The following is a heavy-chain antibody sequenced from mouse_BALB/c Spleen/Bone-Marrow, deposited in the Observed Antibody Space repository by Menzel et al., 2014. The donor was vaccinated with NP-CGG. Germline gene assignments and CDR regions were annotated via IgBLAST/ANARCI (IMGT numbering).Heavy chain of an antibody. D-gene: IGHD1-2*01. CDR1: GFTFSSYA. CDR2: ISSGGSYT. Sequence: EAKLAQSGGGLVKPGGSLKLSCAASGFTFSSYAMSWVRQSPEKRLEWVAEISSGGSYTYYPDTVKGRFTISRDNAKNTLYLEMSSLRSEDTAMYYCARQGLRLPSFDVWGAETTVSVSP. V-gene: IGHV5-9-4*01. CDR3: ARQGLRLPSFDV. J-gene: IGHJ1*01.